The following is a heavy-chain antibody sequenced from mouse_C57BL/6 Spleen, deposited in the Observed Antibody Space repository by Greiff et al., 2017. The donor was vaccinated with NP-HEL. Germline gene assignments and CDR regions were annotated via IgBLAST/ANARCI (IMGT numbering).Heavy chain of an antibody. Sequence: VQLQQSGPGLVQPSQSLSITCTVSGFSLTSYGVHWVRQSPGKGLEWLGVIWSGGSTDYNAAFISRLSISKDNSKSQVFFKMNSLQADDTAIYYCARKGGYSNYEGYFDYWGQGTTLTVSS. D-gene: IGHD2-5*01. CDR1: GFSLTSYG. CDR3: ARKGGYSNYEGYFDY. CDR2: IWSGGST. V-gene: IGHV2-2*01. J-gene: IGHJ2*01.